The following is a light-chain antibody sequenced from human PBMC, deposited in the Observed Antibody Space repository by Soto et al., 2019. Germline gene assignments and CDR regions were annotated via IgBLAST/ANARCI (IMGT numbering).Light chain of an antibody. J-gene: IGKJ1*01. CDR2: GAS. V-gene: IGKV3-20*01. CDR3: QQYNNWPPWT. Sequence: EMVLTQSPGTLSLSPGERATLSCRASQSVYSSYLGWYQQKPGQAPRLLIYGASSRATGIPDRFSGSGSGTDFTLTISRLEPEDFAVYYCQQYNNWPPWTFGQGTKVDIK. CDR1: QSVYSSY.